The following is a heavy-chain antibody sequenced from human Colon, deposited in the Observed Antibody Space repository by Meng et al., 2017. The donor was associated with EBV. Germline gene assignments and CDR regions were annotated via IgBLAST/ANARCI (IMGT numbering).Heavy chain of an antibody. CDR1: GDSISNNW. V-gene: IGHV4-4*02. CDR3: ASLYGDFAF. J-gene: IGHJ4*02. CDR2: IYYGGST. D-gene: IGHD4-17*01. Sequence: QGQLQGSGPGLVKPSGTLSLTCAVSGDSISNNWWSWVRQPPGKGLEWIGEIYYGGSTNYNPSLKSRVTISLDESKNQFSLRLASMTAADTAVYYCASLYGDFAFWGQGTLVTVSS.